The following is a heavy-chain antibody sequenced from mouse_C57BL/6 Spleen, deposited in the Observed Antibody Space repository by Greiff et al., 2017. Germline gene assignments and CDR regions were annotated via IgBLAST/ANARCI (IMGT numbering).Heavy chain of an antibody. D-gene: IGHD2-3*01. Sequence: EVHLVESGEGLVKPGGSLKLSCAASGFTFSSYAMSWVRQTPEKRLEWVAYISSGGDYIYYADTVKGRFTISRDNARNTLYLQMSSLKSEDTAMYYCTRDSDGYYTYAMDYWGQGTSVTVSS. V-gene: IGHV5-9-1*02. J-gene: IGHJ4*01. CDR3: TRDSDGYYTYAMDY. CDR2: ISSGGDYI. CDR1: GFTFSSYA.